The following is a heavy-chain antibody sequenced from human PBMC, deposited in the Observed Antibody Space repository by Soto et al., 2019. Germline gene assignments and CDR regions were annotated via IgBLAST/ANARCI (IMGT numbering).Heavy chain of an antibody. CDR1: GVSITSGSYY. Sequence: HVQLQESGPGPVKPSPTLSLSCTVSGVSITSGSYYWTWVRQSPGKGLEWIGYRYYSGNTYYNPSLNGRATISVDTSTNQFSLKLTSVTAADTAVYYCARGGYDTSGPTFIGWGPDCWGQGTLVPVSS. D-gene: IGHD3-22*01. CDR3: ARGGYDTSGPTFIGWGPDC. CDR2: RYYSGNT. V-gene: IGHV4-30-4*01. J-gene: IGHJ4*02.